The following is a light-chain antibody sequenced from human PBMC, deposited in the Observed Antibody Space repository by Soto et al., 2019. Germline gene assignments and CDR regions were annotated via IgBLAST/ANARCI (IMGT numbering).Light chain of an antibody. CDR3: NSYTSTSSLV. CDR2: EVS. V-gene: IGLV2-14*01. J-gene: IGLJ1*01. Sequence: QSVLPQPASVSGSPGQSITISCTGTSSDVGGYNYDSWYQQHPGKAPKLMIYEVSNRPSGVSNRVSGPKSGNTAALTISGLQAEDEADYYCNSYTSTSSLVFGTGTQVTVL. CDR1: SSDVGGYNY.